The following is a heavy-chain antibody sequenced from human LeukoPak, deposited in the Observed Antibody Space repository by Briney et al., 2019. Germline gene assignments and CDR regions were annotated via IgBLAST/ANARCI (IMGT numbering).Heavy chain of an antibody. Sequence: GGSLRLSCAASGFTFGNYGMSWVRQAPGRGLEWVSTISGSGGTTYYADSVRGRFTISRDKNTLYLHMNSLRADDTALYYCAKREGVFEVVTRPAFDFWGQGTLVTVSS. CDR2: ISGSGGTT. J-gene: IGHJ4*02. D-gene: IGHD3-3*01. CDR1: GFTFGNYG. V-gene: IGHV3-23*01. CDR3: AKREGVFEVVTRPAFDF.